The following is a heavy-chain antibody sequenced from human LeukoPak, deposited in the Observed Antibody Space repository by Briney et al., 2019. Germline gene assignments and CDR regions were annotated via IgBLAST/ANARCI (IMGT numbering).Heavy chain of an antibody. J-gene: IGHJ4*02. D-gene: IGHD3-3*01. Sequence: ASVKVSCKASGYTFTSYGISWVRQAPGQGLEWMGWISAYNGNTNYAQKLQGRVTMTTDTSTSTAYMELRSLRSDDTAVYYCARANYDFWSGSVLDYWGQGTLVTVSS. CDR3: ARANYDFWSGSVLDY. V-gene: IGHV1-18*01. CDR1: GYTFTSYG. CDR2: ISAYNGNT.